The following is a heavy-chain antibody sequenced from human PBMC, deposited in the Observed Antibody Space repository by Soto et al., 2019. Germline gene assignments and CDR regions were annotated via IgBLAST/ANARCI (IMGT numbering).Heavy chain of an antibody. CDR3: ARGRNYYDSSGYYSDEGTPHFDY. J-gene: IGHJ4*02. D-gene: IGHD3-22*01. Sequence: GASVKVSCKASGYTFTGYYMHWVRQAPGQGLEWMGWINPNSGGTNYAQKFQGWVTMTRDTSISTAYMELSRLRSDDTAVYYCARGRNYYDSSGYYSDEGTPHFDYWGQGTLVTVSS. CDR2: INPNSGGT. V-gene: IGHV1-2*04. CDR1: GYTFTGYY.